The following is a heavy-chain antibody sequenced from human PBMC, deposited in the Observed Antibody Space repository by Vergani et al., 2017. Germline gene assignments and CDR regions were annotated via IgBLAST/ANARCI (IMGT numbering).Heavy chain of an antibody. D-gene: IGHD6-13*01. CDR3: TTGFPGSSWSTY. CDR1: GFNFGEYG. V-gene: IGHV3-49*04. Sequence: EVQLLESGGDLVQPGRSLRLSCQTSGFNFGEYGVSWVRQAPGKGLEWIGFIRSKTYGATTEYAASVRGRFTISRDDSKGIAYLQMSSLKTEDTAVYYCTTGFPGSSWSTYWGQGTLVTVSS. J-gene: IGHJ4*01. CDR2: IRSKTYGATT.